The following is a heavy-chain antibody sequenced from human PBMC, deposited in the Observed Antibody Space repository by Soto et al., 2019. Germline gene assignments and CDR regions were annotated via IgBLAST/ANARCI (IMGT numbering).Heavy chain of an antibody. CDR2: ISLYNGNT. D-gene: IGHD2-2*01. J-gene: IGHJ4*02. CDR1: DFSFTSHG. CDR3: AIYHLELFRFDY. Sequence: ASVKVSCKAYDFSFTSHGISWVRQAPGQVLEWMGWISLYNGNTNYGQHFQGRVTMTPNTYTSTAYMELRSLRSDQTAMYFCAIYHLELFRFDYWGQGTLVTVSS. V-gene: IGHV1-18*04.